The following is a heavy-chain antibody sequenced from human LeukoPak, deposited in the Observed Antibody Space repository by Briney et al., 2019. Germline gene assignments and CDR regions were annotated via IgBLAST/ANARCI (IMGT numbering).Heavy chain of an antibody. V-gene: IGHV4-59*11. CDR2: ISYIGTT. J-gene: IGHJ3*02. Sequence: SETLSLTCAVSDDSLSSHYWTCIRQPPGKGLEWIGYISYIGTTNINPSLKSRVTLSIDTSKNQFSLKLRSVTAADTALYYCARDLVTVTKEFDIWGQGTMVSVSS. CDR3: ARDLVTVTKEFDI. D-gene: IGHD4-17*01. CDR1: DDSLSSHY.